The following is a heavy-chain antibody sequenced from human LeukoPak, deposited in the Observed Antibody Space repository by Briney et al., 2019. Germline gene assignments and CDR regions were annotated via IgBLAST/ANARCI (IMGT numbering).Heavy chain of an antibody. CDR1: GFTFGDYA. CDR2: IRSKAYGGTT. J-gene: IGHJ4*02. D-gene: IGHD3-3*01. V-gene: IGHV3-49*04. Sequence: GGSLRLSCTASGFTFGDYAMSWVRQAPGKGLEWVGFIRSKAYGGTTEYAASVKGRFTISRDDSKSIAYLQMNSLKTEDTAVYYCTRVTGFWSGYSDYWGQGTLVTVSS. CDR3: TRVTGFWSGYSDY.